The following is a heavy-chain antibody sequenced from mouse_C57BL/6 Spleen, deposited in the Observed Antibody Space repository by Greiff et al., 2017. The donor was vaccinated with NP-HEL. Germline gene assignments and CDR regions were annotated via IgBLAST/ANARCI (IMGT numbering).Heavy chain of an antibody. D-gene: IGHD2-3*01. CDR3: ARSEDGYYVWYFDV. J-gene: IGHJ1*03. V-gene: IGHV1-64*01. CDR1: GYSFTSYW. Sequence: QVQLQQPGAELVKPGASVTLSCTASGYSFTSYWMHWVKQRPGQGLEWIGMIHPNSGSTNYNEQFKSKATLTVATSSSTAYMQLSSLTSEDSAVYYCARSEDGYYVWYFDVWGTGTTVTVSS. CDR2: IHPNSGST.